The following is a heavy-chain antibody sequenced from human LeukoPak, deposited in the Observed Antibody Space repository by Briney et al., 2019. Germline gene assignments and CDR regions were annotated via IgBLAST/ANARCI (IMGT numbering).Heavy chain of an antibody. CDR1: GGSISTSNYY. CDR2: IYYSGST. CDR3: ARETSQKGAHYMDV. Sequence: SETLSLTCTVSGGSISTSNYYWAWIRQPPGKGLEWIGTIYYSGSTNYNPSLKSRVTISVDTSKNQFSLKLSSVTAADTAVYYCARETSQKGAHYMDVWGKGTTVTISS. D-gene: IGHD3-16*01. J-gene: IGHJ6*03. V-gene: IGHV4-39*07.